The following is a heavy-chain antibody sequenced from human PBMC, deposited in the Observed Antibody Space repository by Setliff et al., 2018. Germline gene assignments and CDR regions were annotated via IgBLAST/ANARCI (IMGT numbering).Heavy chain of an antibody. D-gene: IGHD3-10*01. V-gene: IGHV3-64*02. CDR3: AIDSVVRGFINGDSFDY. CDR1: GFTFSSYA. Sequence: PGGSLRLSCAASGFTFSSYAMHWVRQAPGRGLEYVSAINSNGGTTYYADSVKGRVTMTEDTSSDTAYMELSSLRPEDTAVYYCAIDSVVRGFINGDSFDYWGQGTLVTVSS. CDR2: INSNGGTT. J-gene: IGHJ4*02.